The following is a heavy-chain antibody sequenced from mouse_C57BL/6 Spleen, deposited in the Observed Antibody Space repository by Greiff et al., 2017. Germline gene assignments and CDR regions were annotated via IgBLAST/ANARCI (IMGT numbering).Heavy chain of an antibody. V-gene: IGHV1-53*01. J-gene: IGHJ4*01. CDR2: INPSNGGT. CDR1: GYTFPSSW. D-gene: IGHD2-4*01. Sequence: QVQLQQPGTELVKPGASVKLSCKASGYTFPSSWMHWVKPRPGQGLEWIGNINPSNGGTNYNGKFKSKATLAVDKSSRTAYMPLSSLTSEDSAVYYCARRDYDYDGYAMDYWGQGTSGTVSS. CDR3: ARRDYDYDGYAMDY.